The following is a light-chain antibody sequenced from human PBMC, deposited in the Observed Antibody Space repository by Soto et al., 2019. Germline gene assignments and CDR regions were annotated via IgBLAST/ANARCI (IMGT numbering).Light chain of an antibody. CDR3: QTWGTGIVV. J-gene: IGLJ2*01. CDR2: VNSDGSH. Sequence: QPVLTQSPSASASLGASVKLTCTLSSGHSSYAIAWHQQQPEKGPRYLMKVNSDGSHSKGDGIPDRFSGSSSGADWYLTISRLQSEDEADYYCQTWGTGIVVFGGGTKLTVL. CDR1: SGHSSYA. V-gene: IGLV4-69*01.